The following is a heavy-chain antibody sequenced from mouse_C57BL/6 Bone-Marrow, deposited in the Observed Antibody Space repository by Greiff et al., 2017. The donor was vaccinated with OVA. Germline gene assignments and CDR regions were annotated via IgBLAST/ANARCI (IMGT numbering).Heavy chain of an antibody. D-gene: IGHD1-1*01. CDR2: IDPSDSET. V-gene: IGHV1-52*01. Sequence: QVQLQQPGAELVRPGSSVKLSCKASGYPFTSYWMPWVKQRPIQGLEWIGNIDPSDSETHYNQKFKDKATLTVDKSSSTAYMQLSSLTSEDSAVYYCAIITTVAPYAMDYWGQGTSVTVSS. CDR3: AIITTVAPYAMDY. CDR1: GYPFTSYW. J-gene: IGHJ4*01.